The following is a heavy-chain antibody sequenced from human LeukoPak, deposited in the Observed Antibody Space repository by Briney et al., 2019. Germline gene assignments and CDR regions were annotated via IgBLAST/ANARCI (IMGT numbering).Heavy chain of an antibody. Sequence: SETLSLTCTVSGGSISSSDYYWGWIRQSPGKGLEWIVSIYYTGNTYYNASLRSRVTISVNTSKNQFSLKLTSVTAADTAIYYCARRVRGDFGGHFDYWGQGTLVTVSS. J-gene: IGHJ4*02. CDR2: IYYTGNT. D-gene: IGHD4-17*01. CDR3: ARRVRGDFGGHFDY. CDR1: GGSISSSDYY. V-gene: IGHV4-39*01.